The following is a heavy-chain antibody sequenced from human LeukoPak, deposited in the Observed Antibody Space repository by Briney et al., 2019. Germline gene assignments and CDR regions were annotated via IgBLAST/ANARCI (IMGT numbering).Heavy chain of an antibody. J-gene: IGHJ4*02. CDR2: ISNDGSRK. Sequence: GGSLRLSCAPSGFTFSRHGMHWVRQAPGKGLEWVAIISNDGSRKYYAHSVEGRFTISRDNSKNTLYLQMDSLRAEDTAVYYCAKGHYYGSGSLDYWGQGTLVTVSS. D-gene: IGHD3-10*01. CDR3: AKGHYYGSGSLDY. V-gene: IGHV3-30*18. CDR1: GFTFSRHG.